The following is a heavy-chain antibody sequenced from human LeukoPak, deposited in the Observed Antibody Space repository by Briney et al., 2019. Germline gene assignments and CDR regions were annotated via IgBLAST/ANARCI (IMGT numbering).Heavy chain of an antibody. J-gene: IGHJ4*02. CDR3: AKVVSEEIWSGYWH. CDR1: GFTFSSYG. CDR2: IWYDGSNK. V-gene: IGHV3-33*06. Sequence: GGSLRLSCAASGFTFSSYGMHWVRQAPGKGLEWVAVIWYDGSNKYYADSVKGRFTISRDNSKNTLYLQMNSLRAEDTAVYYCAKVVSEEIWSGYWHWGQGTLVTVSS. D-gene: IGHD3-3*01.